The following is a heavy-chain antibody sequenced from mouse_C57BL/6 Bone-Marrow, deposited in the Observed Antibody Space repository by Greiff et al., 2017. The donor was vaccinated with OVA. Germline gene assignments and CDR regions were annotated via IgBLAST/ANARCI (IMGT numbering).Heavy chain of an antibody. D-gene: IGHD1-1*01. J-gene: IGHJ4*01. Sequence: QVQLQHSGAELARPGASVKLSCKASGYTFTSYGISWVKQRTGQGLEWIGELYPRSGNTYYNEKSKGKATLTADKSSSTAYMELRSLTSEDSAVYFCAREGGYYGSSSYAMDYWGQGTSVTVSS. CDR2: LYPRSGNT. CDR1: GYTFTSYG. CDR3: AREGGYYGSSSYAMDY. V-gene: IGHV1-81*01.